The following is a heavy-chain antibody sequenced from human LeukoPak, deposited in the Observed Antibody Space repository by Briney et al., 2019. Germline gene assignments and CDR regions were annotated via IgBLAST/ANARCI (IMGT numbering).Heavy chain of an antibody. D-gene: IGHD4-23*01. CDR2: INSDGSST. CDR1: GFTFSSHW. V-gene: IGHV3-74*01. CDR3: ARVLSPLTPNYYMDV. Sequence: GGTLRLSCAASGFTFSSHWMYWVRQAPGKGLVWVSHINSDGSSTTYADSVKGRFTISRDNAKNSLYLQMNSLRAEDTALYYCARVLSPLTPNYYMDVWGKGTTVTVSS. J-gene: IGHJ6*03.